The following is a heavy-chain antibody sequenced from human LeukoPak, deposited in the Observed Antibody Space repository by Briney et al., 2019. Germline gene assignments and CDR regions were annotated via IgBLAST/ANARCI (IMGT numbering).Heavy chain of an antibody. Sequence: SGGSLRLSCSASGFTFSNYWMSWVRQAPGKRLEWVANIKQDESERYYVDSVKGRFTISRDNAKSSLYLQMNSLRAEDTAVYYCARALDSSSSRYQAFEEWGQGTLVTVSS. J-gene: IGHJ4*02. CDR2: IKQDESER. CDR3: ARALDSSSSRYQAFEE. V-gene: IGHV3-7*01. CDR1: GFTFSNYW. D-gene: IGHD2-2*01.